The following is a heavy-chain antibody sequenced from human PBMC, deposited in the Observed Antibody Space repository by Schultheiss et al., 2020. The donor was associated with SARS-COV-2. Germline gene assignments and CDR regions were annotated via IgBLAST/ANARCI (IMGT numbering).Heavy chain of an antibody. CDR2: IYTSGST. V-gene: IGHV4-4*08. Sequence: SETLSLTCTVSGGSISSYYWSWIRQPPGKGLEWIGRIYTSGSTNYNPSLKSRATISVDTSKNQFSLKLSSVTAADTAVYYCARDQNYSNYDWFDPWGQRTLVTVSS. D-gene: IGHD4-11*01. J-gene: IGHJ5*02. CDR3: ARDQNYSNYDWFDP. CDR1: GGSISSYY.